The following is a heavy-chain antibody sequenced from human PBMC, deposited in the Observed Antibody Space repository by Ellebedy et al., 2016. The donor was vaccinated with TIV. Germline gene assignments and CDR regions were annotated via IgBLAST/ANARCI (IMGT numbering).Heavy chain of an antibody. Sequence: GGSLRLXCVASGFTFSNYIMTWVRQAPGRGLEWVSSISGSGSDIDYADSVKGRITISRDSAKNTLYLQMNTLRVEDTAVYYCARGGCSATSCLDNWGQGTLVTVSS. CDR2: ISGSGSDI. J-gene: IGHJ4*02. V-gene: IGHV3-21*01. CDR1: GFTFSNYI. D-gene: IGHD2-2*01. CDR3: ARGGCSATSCLDN.